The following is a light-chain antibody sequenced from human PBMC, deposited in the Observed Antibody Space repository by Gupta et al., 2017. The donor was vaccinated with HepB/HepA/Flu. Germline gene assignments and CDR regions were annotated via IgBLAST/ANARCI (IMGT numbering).Light chain of an antibody. CDR3: QQYYSTPQT. J-gene: IGKJ2*01. CDR1: QSVLYSSTNKNY. Sequence: DIVMTQSPDSLAVSLCERATINCKSSQSVLYSSTNKNYLAWYQQKPGQPPKLLIYWASTRESGVPDRLSGRGSGTDFTLTISSLQAEDVAVYYCQQYYSTPQTFGQWTKLEIK. V-gene: IGKV4-1*01. CDR2: WAS.